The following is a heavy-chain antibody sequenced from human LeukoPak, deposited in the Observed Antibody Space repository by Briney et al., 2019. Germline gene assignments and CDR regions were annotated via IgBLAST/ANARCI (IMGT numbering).Heavy chain of an antibody. D-gene: IGHD4-17*01. J-gene: IGHJ6*02. V-gene: IGHV4-59*01. CDR1: GGSISSYY. CDR2: IYYSGST. CDR3: ARGTVPYYYYYGMDV. Sequence: SETLSLTCTVSGGSISSYYWSWIRQPPGKGLEWIGYIYYSGSTNYNPSLKSRVTISVDTSKNQFSLKLSSLTAADTAVYYCARGTVPYYYYYGMDVWGQGTTVTVSS.